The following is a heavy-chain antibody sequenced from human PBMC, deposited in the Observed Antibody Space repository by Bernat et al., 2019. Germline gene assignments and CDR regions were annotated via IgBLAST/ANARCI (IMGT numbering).Heavy chain of an antibody. V-gene: IGHV4-31*03. CDR3: ARERGPNSYDFWSGYYSPRCYMDV. D-gene: IGHD3-3*01. CDR1: GGSISSGGYY. CDR2: IYYSGST. Sequence: QVQLQESGPGLVKPSQTLSLTCTVSGGSISSGGYYWSWIRQHPGKGLEWIGYIYYSGSTYYNPSPKSRVTISVDTSKNQFSLKLSSVTAADMAVYYCARERGPNSYDFWSGYYSPRCYMDVWGKGTAVTVCS. J-gene: IGHJ6*03.